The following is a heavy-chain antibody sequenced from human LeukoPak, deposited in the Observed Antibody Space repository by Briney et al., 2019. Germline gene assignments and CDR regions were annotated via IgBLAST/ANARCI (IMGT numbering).Heavy chain of an antibody. CDR2: INSDVSST. CDR1: GFTFSSCW. Sequence: GGSLRLSCAASGFTFSSCWMHWVRQDPGKGLVWVSRINSDVSSTSYADSVKGRFTISRDNVKNTLYLQMSSLRVEDTAVYNCARVTSLTGTIFDSWGQGTLVTVSS. V-gene: IGHV3-74*01. CDR3: ARVTSLTGTIFDS. J-gene: IGHJ4*02. D-gene: IGHD1-7*01.